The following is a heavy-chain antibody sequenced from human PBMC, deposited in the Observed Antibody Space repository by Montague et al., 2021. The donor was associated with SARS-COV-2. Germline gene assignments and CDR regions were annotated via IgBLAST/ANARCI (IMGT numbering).Heavy chain of an antibody. Sequence: SLRLSCAASEFTFSRFSMHWVRQAQGQGPGWVSSISVSRNYLFYADSVKGRFTISRDNGKSSLYLQMNSLRPEDTAVYYCARGKPLRIVGATTEYHGFDIGGQGTMVTVSS. V-gene: IGHV3-21*06. J-gene: IGHJ3*02. CDR2: ISVSRNYL. CDR1: EFTFSRFS. D-gene: IGHD1-26*01. CDR3: ARGKPLRIVGATTEYHGFDI.